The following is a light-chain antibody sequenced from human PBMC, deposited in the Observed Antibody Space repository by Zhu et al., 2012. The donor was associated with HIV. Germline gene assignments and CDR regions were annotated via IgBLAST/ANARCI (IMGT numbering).Light chain of an antibody. CDR2: DAS. V-gene: IGKV3-15*01. CDR1: QSVNKIF. Sequence: EIVLTQSPGILSLSPGDRATLSCRASQSVNKIFLAWYQQRRGQAPRLLIYDASTRATGIPTRFSGSGSGTEFTLTISNMQSEDFAVYYCQQYSDWPPWTFGLGTKVEIK. CDR3: QQYSDWPPWT. J-gene: IGKJ1*01.